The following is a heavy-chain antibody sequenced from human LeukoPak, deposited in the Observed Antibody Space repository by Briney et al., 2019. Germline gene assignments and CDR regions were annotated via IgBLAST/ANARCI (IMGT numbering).Heavy chain of an antibody. CDR3: VTLTYNYDSSGDDY. CDR1: EYTFTSYA. Sequence: ASVKVSCKASEYTFTSYAMNWVRQAPGQGLEWMGWINPNSGGTNYAQKFQGRVTMTRDTSTSTVYMELSSLRSEDTAVYYCVTLTYNYDSSGDDYWGQGTLVTVSS. D-gene: IGHD3-22*01. CDR2: INPNSGGT. V-gene: IGHV1-2*02. J-gene: IGHJ4*02.